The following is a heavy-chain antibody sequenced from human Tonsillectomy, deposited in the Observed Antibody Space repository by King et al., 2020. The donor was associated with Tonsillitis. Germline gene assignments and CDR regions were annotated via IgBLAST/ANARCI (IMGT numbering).Heavy chain of an antibody. CDR1: GFTFSSYP. Sequence: VQLVESGGGVVQPGRSLRLSCAASGFTFSSYPMHWVRQAPGKGLEWVAIISYDGSNKYYADSVKGRFTVSRDISKNTLYPQMNTLRAEDTAVYYCAREWQQWLVPDYWGQGTLVTVSS. J-gene: IGHJ4*02. CDR3: AREWQQWLVPDY. CDR2: ISYDGSNK. D-gene: IGHD6-19*01. V-gene: IGHV3-30*04.